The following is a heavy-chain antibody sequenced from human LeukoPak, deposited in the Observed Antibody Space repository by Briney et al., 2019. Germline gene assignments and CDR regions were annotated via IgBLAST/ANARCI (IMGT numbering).Heavy chain of an antibody. D-gene: IGHD3-10*01. CDR1: GFTFSSYA. CDR2: ISGSGGST. Sequence: GGSLRLSCAASGFTFSSYAMSWVRQAPGKGLEWVSAISGSGGSTYYADSVKGRFTISRDNSKNTLYLQMNSLRAEDTAVYYCAKVAYYYGSGSYYNEDGYWGQGTLVTVSS. CDR3: AKVAYYYGSGSYYNEDGY. J-gene: IGHJ4*02. V-gene: IGHV3-23*01.